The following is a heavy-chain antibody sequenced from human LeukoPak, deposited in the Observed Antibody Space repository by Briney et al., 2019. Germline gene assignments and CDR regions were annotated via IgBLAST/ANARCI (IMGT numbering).Heavy chain of an antibody. J-gene: IGHJ4*02. CDR3: ARFFIGNYLKYFDS. CDR1: GYSFANYW. Sequence: GESLKISCKGSGYSFANYWIGWVRQMPGKGLEWMGIICPGVSDTRYSPSFQGQVTISADKSISTAYLQWSSLKASDTAMYYCARFFIGNYLKYFDSWGQGTLVTVSS. V-gene: IGHV5-51*01. D-gene: IGHD1-7*01. CDR2: ICPGVSDT.